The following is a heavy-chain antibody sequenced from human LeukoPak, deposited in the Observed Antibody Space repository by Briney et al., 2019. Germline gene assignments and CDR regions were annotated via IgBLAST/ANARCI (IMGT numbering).Heavy chain of an antibody. Sequence: PGGSLRLSCAASGFTFSSYSMDWVRQAPGKGLEWVSYISSSSSSIYYADSVKGRFTISRDNVKNSLYLQMNSLGAEDTAVYYCARVLYYDSSGLPGTLGYWGQGTLVTVSS. CDR3: ARVLYYDSSGLPGTLGY. J-gene: IGHJ4*02. CDR2: ISSSSSSI. CDR1: GFTFSSYS. D-gene: IGHD3-22*01. V-gene: IGHV3-48*01.